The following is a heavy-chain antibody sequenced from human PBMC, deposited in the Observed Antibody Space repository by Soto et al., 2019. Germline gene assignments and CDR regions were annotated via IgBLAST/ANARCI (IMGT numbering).Heavy chain of an antibody. CDR3: ARNRGWEMLDY. CDR2: INIDGTEK. D-gene: IGHD6-19*01. CDR1: GFTFTHYW. V-gene: IGHV3-7*01. J-gene: IGHJ4*02. Sequence: VQLVESGGGVVQPGGSLRLPCATSGFTFTHYWMNWVRQAPGKGLEWVANINIDGTEKYYGDSVKGRFTISRDNAKNSLYLQMDSLRDEDMAVYYCARNRGWEMLDYWGQGTLVTVSS.